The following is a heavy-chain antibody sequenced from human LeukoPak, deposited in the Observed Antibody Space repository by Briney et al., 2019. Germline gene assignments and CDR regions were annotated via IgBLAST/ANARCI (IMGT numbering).Heavy chain of an antibody. CDR3: ASLMLIAVGSDY. J-gene: IGHJ4*02. Sequence: SETLSLTCTVSGGSISSSSYYWSWIRQRPGKGLEWIGEVNHSGSTNYNPSLRSRVTISIDTSKNQFSLQLTSVTAADTAVYYCASLMLIAVGSDYWGQGNLVTVSS. CDR1: GGSISSSSYY. V-gene: IGHV4-39*07. CDR2: VNHSGST. D-gene: IGHD3-16*01.